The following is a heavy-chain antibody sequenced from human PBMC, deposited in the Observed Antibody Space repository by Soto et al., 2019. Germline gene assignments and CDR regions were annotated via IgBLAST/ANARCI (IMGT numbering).Heavy chain of an antibody. CDR2: ISSTTHYI. CDR3: ARESEDLTSNFDY. V-gene: IGHV3-21*06. Sequence: SCAASGFTFTRYSMNWVRQAPGKGLEWVSSISSTTHYIYYADSMRGRFTISRDNAKNAVYLEMNSLRAEDTAVYYCARESEDLTSNFDYWGQGTLVTVSS. J-gene: IGHJ4*02. CDR1: GFTFTRYS.